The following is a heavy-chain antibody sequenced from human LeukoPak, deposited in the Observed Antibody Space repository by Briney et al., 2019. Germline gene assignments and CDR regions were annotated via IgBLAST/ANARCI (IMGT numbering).Heavy chain of an antibody. V-gene: IGHV3-23*01. Sequence: GGSLRLSCAASGFTFSSYAMSWVRQAPGKGLEWVSAISGSGGSTYYADSVKGRFTISRDNSKNTLYLQMNSLRAEDTAVYYCAKSRITMVRGVITNFDYCGQGTLVTVSS. CDR2: ISGSGGST. J-gene: IGHJ4*02. CDR3: AKSRITMVRGVITNFDY. CDR1: GFTFSSYA. D-gene: IGHD3-10*01.